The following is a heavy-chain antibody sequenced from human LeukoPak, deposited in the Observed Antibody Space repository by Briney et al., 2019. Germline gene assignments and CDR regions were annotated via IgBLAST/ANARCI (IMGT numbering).Heavy chain of an antibody. D-gene: IGHD3-10*01. CDR1: GGSISSYY. CDR2: IYYSGST. J-gene: IGHJ6*02. Sequence: SETLSLTCTVSGGSISSYYWSWIRQPPGKGLEWIGYIYYSGSTNHNPSLKSRVTISVDTSKNQFSLKLNSVTAADTAVYYCAREGHVRGGYYYYGMDVWGQGTTVTVSS. V-gene: IGHV4-59*01. CDR3: AREGHVRGGYYYYGMDV.